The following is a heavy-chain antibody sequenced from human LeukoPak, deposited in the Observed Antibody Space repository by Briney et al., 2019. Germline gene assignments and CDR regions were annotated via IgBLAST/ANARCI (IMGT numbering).Heavy chain of an antibody. J-gene: IGHJ4*01. CDR1: VGSISNADYY. CDR2: IFYGGSN. D-gene: IGHD6-25*01. V-gene: IGHV4-39*01. Sequence: PSETLSLTCSVSVGSISNADYYWGWIHQSPGKGLEWIGSIFYGGSNHYNPSLKSRAAISVDTSKTQCSLKLTSVTAADAAMYYCARQLPTAAADTRGYFDYWGQGTVVTVSS. CDR3: ARQLPTAAADTRGYFDY.